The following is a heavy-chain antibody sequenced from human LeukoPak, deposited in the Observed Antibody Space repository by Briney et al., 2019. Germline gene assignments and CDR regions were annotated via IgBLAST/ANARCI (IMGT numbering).Heavy chain of an antibody. CDR1: GGSISSGDYY. J-gene: IGHJ6*03. Sequence: PSETLSLTCTVSGGSISSGDYYWSWIRQPPGKGLEWIGYIYYSGSTYYNPSLKSRVTISVDTSKNQFSLKLSSVTAADTAVYYCAKDYVAGALWDYMDVWGKGTTVTVSS. CDR2: IYYSGST. D-gene: IGHD6-13*01. V-gene: IGHV4-30-4*08. CDR3: AKDYVAGALWDYMDV.